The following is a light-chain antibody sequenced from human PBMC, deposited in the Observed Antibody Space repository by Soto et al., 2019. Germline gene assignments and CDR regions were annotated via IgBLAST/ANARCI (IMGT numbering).Light chain of an antibody. J-gene: IGKJ1*01. CDR1: QTISSW. CDR2: EAS. CDR3: QHRSGWWT. V-gene: IGKV1-5*01. Sequence: DIQMTQSPSSLSASVGDRVTITCRASQTISSWLAWYQQNPGKAPNLLIYEASILAGGVPSRFSGSGSGTDFSLTIVSLEPEDSAIYYCQHRSGWWTFGQGTKV.